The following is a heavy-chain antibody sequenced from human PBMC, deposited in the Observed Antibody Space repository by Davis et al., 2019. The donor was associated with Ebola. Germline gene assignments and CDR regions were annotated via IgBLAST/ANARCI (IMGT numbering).Heavy chain of an antibody. Sequence: GESLKISCAASGFTFSSYGMHWVRQAPGKGLEWVAVIWYDGSNKYYADSVKGRFTISRDNDKSLLYLQMNNLRAEDTAVYYCARGGHEIVGATYFDYWGQGTLVTVSS. CDR2: IWYDGSNK. CDR3: ARGGHEIVGATYFDY. J-gene: IGHJ4*02. D-gene: IGHD1-26*01. V-gene: IGHV3-33*01. CDR1: GFTFSSYG.